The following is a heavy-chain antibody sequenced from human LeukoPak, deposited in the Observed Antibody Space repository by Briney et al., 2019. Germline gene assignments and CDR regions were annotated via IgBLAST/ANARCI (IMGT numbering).Heavy chain of an antibody. CDR1: GFTFDDYA. V-gene: IGHV3-9*01. J-gene: IGHJ4*02. D-gene: IGHD6-13*01. Sequence: GGSLRLSCAASGFTFDDYAMHWVRQAPGKGLEWVSGISWNSGSIGYADSVKGRFTISRDNAKNSLYLQMNSLRAEDTALYYCAKDIVSGSSWYFDYWGQGTLVTVSS. CDR3: AKDIVSGSSWYFDY. CDR2: ISWNSGSI.